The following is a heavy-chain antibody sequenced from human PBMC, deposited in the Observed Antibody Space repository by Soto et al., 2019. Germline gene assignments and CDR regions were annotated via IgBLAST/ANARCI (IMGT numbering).Heavy chain of an antibody. D-gene: IGHD5-18*01. Sequence: QVQLQESGPGLVKPSETLSLTCTVSGGSISSYYWSWIRQPPGKGLEWIGYIYYSGSTNYNPSLXXRXXLSVDTSKNQFSLKLSSVTAADPAVYYCARTLYSYGPRFDYWGQGTLVTVSS. CDR1: GGSISSYY. CDR3: ARTLYSYGPRFDY. V-gene: IGHV4-59*01. J-gene: IGHJ4*02. CDR2: IYYSGST.